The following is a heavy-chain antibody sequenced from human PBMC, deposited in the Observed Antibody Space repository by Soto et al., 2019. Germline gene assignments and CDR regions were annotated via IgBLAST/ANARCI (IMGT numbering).Heavy chain of an antibody. Sequence: SVKVSSKASGGTFSSYAISWVRQAPGQRLEWMGGIIPIFGTANYAQKFQRRVTITADKSTSTAYMELSSLRSEDTAVYYCATDSSGSFNWFDHWGQGSLGTVS. CDR2: IIPIFGTA. CDR3: ATDSSGSFNWFDH. V-gene: IGHV1-69*06. CDR1: GGTFSSYA. J-gene: IGHJ5*02. D-gene: IGHD3-22*01.